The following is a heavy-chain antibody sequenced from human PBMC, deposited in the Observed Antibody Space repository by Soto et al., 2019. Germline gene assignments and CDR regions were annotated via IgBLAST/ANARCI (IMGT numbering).Heavy chain of an antibody. J-gene: IGHJ6*02. CDR3: ARENYYYGMDV. Sequence: EVQMVESGGGLVQPGGSLSLSCAASGFTVGLNFMTWVRQAPGKGLEWVSVINGGGTTYYADSVKGRFSISRDDSKNTLYLQMNNLRVEDTAVYYCARENYYYGMDVWGQGTTVTVSS. V-gene: IGHV3-66*01. CDR2: INGGGTT. CDR1: GFTVGLNF.